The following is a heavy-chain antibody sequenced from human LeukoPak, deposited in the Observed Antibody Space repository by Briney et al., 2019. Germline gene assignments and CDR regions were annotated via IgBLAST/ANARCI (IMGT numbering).Heavy chain of an antibody. CDR1: GFTFSSCG. CDR2: ISGSGGST. Sequence: GGSLRLSCAASGFTFSSCGMSWVRQAPGKGLEWVSAISGSGGSTYYADSVKGRFTISRDNSKNTLYLQMNSLRAEDTAVYYCARDYYYYYIDVWGKGTTVTVSS. J-gene: IGHJ6*03. V-gene: IGHV3-23*01. CDR3: ARDYYYYYIDV.